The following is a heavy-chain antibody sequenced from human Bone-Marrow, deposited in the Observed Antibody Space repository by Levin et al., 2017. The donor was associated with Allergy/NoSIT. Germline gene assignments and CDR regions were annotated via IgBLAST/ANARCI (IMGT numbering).Heavy chain of an antibody. J-gene: IGHJ4*02. CDR3: ARAGMLTVYRY. CDR2: IKQDESEK. CDR1: GFTFSSYW. Sequence: GGSLRLSCAASGFTFSSYWMSWVRQAPGKGLEWVANIKQDESEKYYVDSVKGRFIISRDNAKNSLYLQMSSLRAEDTAVYYCARAGMLTVYRYWGQGTLVTVSS. V-gene: IGHV3-7*01. D-gene: IGHD3-16*01.